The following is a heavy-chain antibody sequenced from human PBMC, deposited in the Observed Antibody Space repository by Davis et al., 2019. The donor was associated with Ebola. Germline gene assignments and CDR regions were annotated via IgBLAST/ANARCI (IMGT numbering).Heavy chain of an antibody. CDR2: ISSSSSTI. CDR3: ARDFPDYYDSSGYYPRFDY. CDR1: GFTFSSYS. Sequence: PGGSLRLSCAASGFTFSSYSMNWVRQAPGKGLEWVSYISSSSSTIYYADSVKGRFTISRDNAKNSLYLQMNSLRDEDTAVYYCARDFPDYYDSSGYYPRFDYWGQGTLVTVSS. V-gene: IGHV3-48*02. D-gene: IGHD3-22*01. J-gene: IGHJ4*02.